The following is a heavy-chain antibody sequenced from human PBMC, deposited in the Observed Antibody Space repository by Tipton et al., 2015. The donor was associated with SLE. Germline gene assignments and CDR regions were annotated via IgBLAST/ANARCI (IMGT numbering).Heavy chain of an antibody. Sequence: QLVQSGAEVKKPEASVKVSCKASGYTFTAYYVHWVRQAPGQGLEWLGWINPNSGGTNYAQSFQGRVSMTRDTSISTAYMELTRLTSDDTAVYYCAREWGWNYDGLCEYWGQGTLVTVSS. V-gene: IGHV1-2*02. CDR2: INPNSGGT. D-gene: IGHD1-7*01. CDR1: GYTFTAYY. J-gene: IGHJ4*02. CDR3: AREWGWNYDGLCEY.